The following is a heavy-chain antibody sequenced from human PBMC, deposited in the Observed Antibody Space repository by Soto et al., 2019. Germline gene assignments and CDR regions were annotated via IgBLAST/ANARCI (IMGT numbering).Heavy chain of an antibody. Sequence: SETLSLTCTVSGCSISSSSYYWGWIRQPPGKGLEWIGSIYYSGSTYYNPSLKSRVTISVDTSKNQFSLKLSSVTAAATAVYYCARQRCSSTSCYARLLDYWGQGTLVTVSS. V-gene: IGHV4-39*01. D-gene: IGHD2-2*01. J-gene: IGHJ4*02. CDR2: IYYSGST. CDR1: GCSISSSSYY. CDR3: ARQRCSSTSCYARLLDY.